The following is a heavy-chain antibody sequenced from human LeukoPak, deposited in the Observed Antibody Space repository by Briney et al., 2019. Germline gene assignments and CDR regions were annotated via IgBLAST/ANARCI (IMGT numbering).Heavy chain of an antibody. CDR1: GGSISSYY. Sequence: PSETLSLTCTVSGGSISSYYWSWIRQPPGKGLEWIGYIYYSGSTNYNPSLKSRVTISVDTSKNQFSLKLSSVTAADTAVYYCARFTYDFWSGYGNYYFDDWGQGSLVTVSS. J-gene: IGHJ4*02. V-gene: IGHV4-59*01. D-gene: IGHD3-3*01. CDR2: IYYSGST. CDR3: ARFTYDFWSGYGNYYFDD.